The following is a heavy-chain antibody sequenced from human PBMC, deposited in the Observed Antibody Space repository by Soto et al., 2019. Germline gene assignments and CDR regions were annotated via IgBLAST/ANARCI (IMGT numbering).Heavy chain of an antibody. J-gene: IGHJ4*02. Sequence: ASVKVSCKXSGYTFTSYAMHWVRQAPGQRLEWMGWINAGNGNTKYSQKFQGRVTITRDTSASTAYMELSSLRSEDTAVYYCAKDTYYYDSSGYYPSNLNFDYWGQGTLVTVSS. D-gene: IGHD3-22*01. CDR1: GYTFTSYA. CDR3: AKDTYYYDSSGYYPSNLNFDY. CDR2: INAGNGNT. V-gene: IGHV1-3*01.